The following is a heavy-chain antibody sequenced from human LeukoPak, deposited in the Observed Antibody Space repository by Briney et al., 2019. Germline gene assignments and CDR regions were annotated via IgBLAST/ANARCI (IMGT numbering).Heavy chain of an antibody. CDR2: IYYSGST. D-gene: IGHD3-22*01. Sequence: KPSETLSLTCTVSGGSISHYYWSWIRQPPGKGLEWLGYIYYSGSTKYNPSLKSRVTISVDTSKNQFSLKLSSVTAADTAVYYCARVRYYYDSSGYYYFDYCGQGTLVTVSS. CDR1: GGSISHYY. CDR3: ARVRYYYDSSGYYYFDY. V-gene: IGHV4-59*01. J-gene: IGHJ4*02.